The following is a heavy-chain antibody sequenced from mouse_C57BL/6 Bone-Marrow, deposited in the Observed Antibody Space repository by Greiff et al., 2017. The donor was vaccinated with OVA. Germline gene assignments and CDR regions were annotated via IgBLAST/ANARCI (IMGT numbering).Heavy chain of an antibody. CDR1: GYTFTSYG. CDR2: IYPRSGNT. V-gene: IGHV1-81*01. Sequence: QVQLQQSGAELARPGASVKLSCKASGYTFTSYGISWVKQRTGQGLEWIGEIYPRSGNTYYNEKFKGKATLTADKSSSTAYMELRSLTSEDSAVCFFARSGMLYYCGSSWGFAYWGQGTLVTVSA. J-gene: IGHJ3*01. D-gene: IGHD1-1*01. CDR3: ARSGMLYYCGSSWGFAY.